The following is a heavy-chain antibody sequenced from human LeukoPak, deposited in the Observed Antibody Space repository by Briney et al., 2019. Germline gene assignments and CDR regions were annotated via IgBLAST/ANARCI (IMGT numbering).Heavy chain of an antibody. CDR2: IYTSGST. V-gene: IGHV4-61*02. Sequence: SETLSLTCTVSGYSISSGYYWSWIRQPAGKGLEWIGRIYTSGSTNYNPSLKSRVTISVDTSKNQFSLKLSSVTAADTAVYYCAREEETIFGVVTPGAFDIWGQGTMVTVSS. CDR3: AREEETIFGVVTPGAFDI. D-gene: IGHD3-3*01. CDR1: GYSISSGYY. J-gene: IGHJ3*02.